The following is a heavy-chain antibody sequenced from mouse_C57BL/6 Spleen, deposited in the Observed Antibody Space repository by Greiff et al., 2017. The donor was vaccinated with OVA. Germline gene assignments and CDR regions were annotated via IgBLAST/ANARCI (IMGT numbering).Heavy chain of an antibody. Sequence: EVQLQQSGPELVKPGASVTMSCKASGYTFTDYHMHWVKQSHGKSLEWIGYINPNTGGTSYNQKLKGKATLTVNKSSSTAYMELRSLTSEDSAVYYCARNRSYYGNPYWDFDVWGTGTTVTVAS. D-gene: IGHD2-1*01. CDR3: ARNRSYYGNPYWDFDV. CDR2: INPNTGGT. CDR1: GYTFTDYH. J-gene: IGHJ1*03. V-gene: IGHV1-22*01.